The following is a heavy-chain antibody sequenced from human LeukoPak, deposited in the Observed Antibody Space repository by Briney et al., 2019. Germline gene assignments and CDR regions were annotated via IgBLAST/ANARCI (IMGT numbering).Heavy chain of an antibody. CDR1: GGSFSGYY. J-gene: IGHJ6*02. CDR3: ARRTRGYSYGPYYYGMDI. V-gene: IGHV4-34*01. D-gene: IGHD5-18*01. Sequence: SETLSLTCAVYGGSFSGYYWNWIRQPPGKGLEWIGEINHSGSTNYNPSLKSRVTISVDTSKNQFSLKLSPVTAADTAVYYCARRTRGYSYGPYYYGMDIWGQGTTITVSS. CDR2: INHSGST.